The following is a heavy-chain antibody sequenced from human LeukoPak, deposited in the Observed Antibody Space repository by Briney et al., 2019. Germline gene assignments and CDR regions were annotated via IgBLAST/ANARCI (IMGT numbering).Heavy chain of an antibody. CDR2: INSDESCT. D-gene: IGHD2/OR15-2a*01. Sequence: GGSLRLSCGASGNYWMHWVRLAPGKGLVGVSDINSDESCTSYANPVKVRFTISKDNAKHTVYLQMNSLRAEDTAVYDCVSFYETYWGQGTLVTVSS. V-gene: IGHV3-74*01. CDR1: GNYW. J-gene: IGHJ4*02. CDR3: VSFYETY.